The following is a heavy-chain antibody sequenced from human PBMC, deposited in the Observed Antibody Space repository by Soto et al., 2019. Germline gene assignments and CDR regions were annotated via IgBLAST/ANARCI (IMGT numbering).Heavy chain of an antibody. Sequence: QVQVVQSGAEVKKPGASVKVSCKTSGYTFTNYHVHWVRQAPAQGLERMGAINPNGGSTTYAQHLQGRVTMTSDSSTSTVYMEMGSLRSDDSAMYYCALPKNTLGWYNFWGQGTLVTVS. V-gene: IGHV1-46*01. CDR2: INPNGGST. D-gene: IGHD6-19*01. J-gene: IGHJ4*02. CDR3: ALPKNTLGWYNF. CDR1: GYTFTNYH.